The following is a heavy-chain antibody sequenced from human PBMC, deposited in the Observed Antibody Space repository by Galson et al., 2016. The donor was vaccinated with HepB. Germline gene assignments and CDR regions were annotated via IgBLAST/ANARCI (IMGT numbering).Heavy chain of an antibody. V-gene: IGHV3-7*03. D-gene: IGHD6-19*01. CDR1: GFTFSSYW. CDR2: IKQDGSEK. CDR3: ARGSSGWYGVAVNYYMDV. Sequence: SLRLSCAASGFTFSSYWMSWVRQAPGKGLEWVANIKQDGSEKYYVDSVKGRFTISRGSAKSSLYLQMNSLRAEDTAVYYCARGSSGWYGVAVNYYMDVWGKGTTVTVSS. J-gene: IGHJ6*03.